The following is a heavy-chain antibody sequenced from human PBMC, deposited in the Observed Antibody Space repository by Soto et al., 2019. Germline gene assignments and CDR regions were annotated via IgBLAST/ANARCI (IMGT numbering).Heavy chain of an antibody. J-gene: IGHJ4*02. CDR2: IYYSGNT. V-gene: IGHV4-59*13. Sequence: QVQLQESGPGLVKPSETLSLTCTVSGDSITTYYWSWIRQPPGKGLEWIGSIYYSGNTNYNPSLRSRVTISLDTSKKQFSLMLTSVTADDTAVYYCARGSSLVDYWGQGTLVTVSS. D-gene: IGHD2-2*01. CDR3: ARGSSLVDY. CDR1: GDSITTYY.